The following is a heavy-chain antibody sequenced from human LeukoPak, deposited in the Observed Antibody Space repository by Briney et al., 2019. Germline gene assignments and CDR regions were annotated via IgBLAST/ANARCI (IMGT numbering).Heavy chain of an antibody. CDR3: AREGLITMVRGVRNYYYYYMDV. Sequence: GRSLRLSCAASGFTVSSNYMSWVRQAPGKGLEWVSVIYSGGSTYYADSVKGRFTISRDNSKNTLYLQMNSLRAEDTAVYYCAREGLITMVRGVRNYYYYYMDVWGKGTAVTISS. CDR1: GFTVSSNY. CDR2: IYSGGST. J-gene: IGHJ6*03. V-gene: IGHV3-53*01. D-gene: IGHD3-10*01.